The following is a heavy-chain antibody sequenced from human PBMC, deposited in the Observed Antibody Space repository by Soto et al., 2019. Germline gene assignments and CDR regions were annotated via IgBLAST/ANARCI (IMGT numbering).Heavy chain of an antibody. Sequence: ASVKVSCKASGYTFTSYAMHWVRQAPGQRLEWMGWINAGNGNTKYSQKFQGRVTITRDTSASTAYMELSSLRSEDTAVYYCARSITMVRGVISFFDYWGQGTLVTV. CDR2: INAGNGNT. D-gene: IGHD3-10*01. CDR1: GYTFTSYA. J-gene: IGHJ4*02. CDR3: ARSITMVRGVISFFDY. V-gene: IGHV1-3*01.